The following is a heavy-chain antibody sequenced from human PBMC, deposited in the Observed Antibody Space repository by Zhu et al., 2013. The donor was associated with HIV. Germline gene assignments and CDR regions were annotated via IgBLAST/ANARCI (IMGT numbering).Heavy chain of an antibody. CDR1: GYTFTSYY. J-gene: IGHJ3*02. V-gene: IGHV1-46*01. CDR2: INPSGGST. CDR3: ARAGEFDIFDI. Sequence: QVQLVQSGAEVKKPGASVKVSCKASGYTFTSYYMHWVRQAPGQGLEWMGIINPSGGSTRYAQKFQGRVTMTRDTSTRTVYMELSSLRSDDTAVYYCARAGEFDIFDIWGQGTMVTVSS. D-gene: IGHD3-10*01.